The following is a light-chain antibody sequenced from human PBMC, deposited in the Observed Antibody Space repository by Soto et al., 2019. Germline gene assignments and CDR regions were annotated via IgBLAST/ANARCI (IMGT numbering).Light chain of an antibody. CDR2: DAS. CDR3: QQYYNWLT. V-gene: IGKV3-15*01. J-gene: IGKJ4*01. CDR1: QSVDSY. Sequence: EIVLTQSPATLSSSPGERATLSCRASQSVDSYLAWYQQKPGQAPRLLIYDASTRATDIPARFSGSGSGTEFTLTISSLQSEDFAVYYCQQYYNWLTFGGGTKVDIK.